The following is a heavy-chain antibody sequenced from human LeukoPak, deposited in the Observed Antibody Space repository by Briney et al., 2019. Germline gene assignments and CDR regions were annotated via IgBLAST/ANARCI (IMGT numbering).Heavy chain of an antibody. V-gene: IGHV3-53*01. CDR1: GFTVSSNY. D-gene: IGHD2-8*01. CDR3: AKDSDCTSGVCYTFFDY. CDR2: IYSGGST. J-gene: IGHJ4*02. Sequence: PGGSLRLSCAASGFTVSSNYMSWVRQAPGKGLEWVSVIYSGGSTYYADSVKGRFTISRDNSNNTLYLQMNSLRAEDTAVYYCAKDSDCTSGVCYTFFDYWGQGTLVTVSS.